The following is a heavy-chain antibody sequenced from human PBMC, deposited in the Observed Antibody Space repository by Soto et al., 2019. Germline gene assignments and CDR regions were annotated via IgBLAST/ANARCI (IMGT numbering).Heavy chain of an antibody. CDR3: ARESNSSGYYFDY. V-gene: IGHV3-33*01. CDR2: IWYDGSNK. J-gene: IGHJ4*02. Sequence: PGGSLRLSCAASGFTFSSYGMHWVRQAPGKGLEWVAVIWYDGSNKYYADSVKGRFTISRDNSKNTLYLQMNSLRAEDTAVYYCARESNSSGYYFDYWGQGTLVTVSS. D-gene: IGHD3-22*01. CDR1: GFTFSSYG.